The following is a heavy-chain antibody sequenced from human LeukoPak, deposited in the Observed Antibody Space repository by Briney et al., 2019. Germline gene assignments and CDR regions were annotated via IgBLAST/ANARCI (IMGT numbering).Heavy chain of an antibody. V-gene: IGHV3-33*01. J-gene: IGHJ4*02. CDR3: ARKISGWYWGLDY. CDR2: IWYDGSNK. Sequence: TGGSLRLSCAASGFTFSSYGMHWVRQAPGQGLEWVAVIWYDGSNKYYADSVKGRFTISRDNSKNTLYLQMNSLRAEDTAVYYCARKISGWYWGLDYWGQGTLVTVSS. D-gene: IGHD6-19*01. CDR1: GFTFSSYG.